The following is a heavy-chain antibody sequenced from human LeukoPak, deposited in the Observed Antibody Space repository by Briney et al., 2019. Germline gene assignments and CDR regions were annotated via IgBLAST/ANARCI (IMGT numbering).Heavy chain of an antibody. CDR1: GFTFSSYG. CDR3: ARGALAAGERLKNNWFDP. V-gene: IGHV3-30*03. J-gene: IGHJ5*02. CDR2: ISYDGSNK. Sequence: GGSLRLSCAASGFTFSSYGMHWVRQAPGKGLEWVAVISYDGSNKYYADSVKGRFTISRDNSKNTLYLQMNSLRAEDTALYYCARGALAAGERLKNNWFDPWGQGTLVTVSS. D-gene: IGHD6-13*01.